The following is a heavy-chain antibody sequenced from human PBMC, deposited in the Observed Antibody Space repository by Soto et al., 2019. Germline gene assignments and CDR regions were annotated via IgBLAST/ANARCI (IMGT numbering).Heavy chain of an antibody. Sequence: PGGSLRLSCAASGFTFSSYGMHWVRQAPGRGLEWVAVISYDGSNKYYADSVKGRFTISRDNSKNTLYLQMNSLRAEDTAVYYCAKIGRVWSSGWPPYVWGQGTLVTVSS. CDR3: AKIGRVWSSGWPPYV. V-gene: IGHV3-30*18. CDR2: ISYDGSNK. J-gene: IGHJ4*02. CDR1: GFTFSSYG. D-gene: IGHD6-19*01.